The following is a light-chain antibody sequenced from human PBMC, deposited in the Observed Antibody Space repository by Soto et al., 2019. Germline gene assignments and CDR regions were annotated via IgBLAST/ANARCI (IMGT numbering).Light chain of an antibody. V-gene: IGKV1-33*01. J-gene: IGKJ2*01. CDR1: QDISNY. CDR2: DAS. Sequence: DIQMTQSPSSLSASVGDRVTITCQASQDISNYLNWYQQKPGKAPKLLIYDASNLETGVPSRFSGSGSGTDFTFPISSLQPEDIATYYCQQYDNLPPDTFGQGTKLEIK. CDR3: QQYDNLPPDT.